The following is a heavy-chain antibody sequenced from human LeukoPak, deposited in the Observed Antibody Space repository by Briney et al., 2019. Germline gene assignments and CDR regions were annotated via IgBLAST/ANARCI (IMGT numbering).Heavy chain of an antibody. CDR2: ISSSSSYI. Sequence: PGGSLRLSCAASGFTFSSYSMSWVRQAPGKGLEWVSSISSSSSYIYYADSVKGRFTISRDNAKNSLYLQMNSLRAEDTAVYYCVRSRSGYCSSTSCYGLDYWGQGTLVTVSS. D-gene: IGHD2-2*01. CDR3: VRSRSGYCSSTSCYGLDY. J-gene: IGHJ4*02. CDR1: GFTFSSYS. V-gene: IGHV3-21*01.